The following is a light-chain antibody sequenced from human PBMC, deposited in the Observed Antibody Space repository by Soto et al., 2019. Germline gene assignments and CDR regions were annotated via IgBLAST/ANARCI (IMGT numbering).Light chain of an antibody. CDR3: SSYTSRNTRV. CDR1: SSDVGGYNY. V-gene: IGLV2-14*01. J-gene: IGLJ3*02. CDR2: QVS. Sequence: QSVLTQPASVSGSHGQSITISCTGTSSDVGGYNYVSWYQHHPGKAPKLMIYQVSNRPSGVSNRFSGSKSGNTASLTISGLQAEDEADYYCSSYTSRNTRVFGGGTNLTVL.